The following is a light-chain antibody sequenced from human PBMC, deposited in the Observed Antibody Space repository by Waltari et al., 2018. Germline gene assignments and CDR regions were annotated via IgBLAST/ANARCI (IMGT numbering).Light chain of an antibody. J-gene: IGKJ1*01. CDR1: QSISSH. Sequence: DIQMTQSPSSLSASVGDRVTITCRASQSISSHLNWYQQKPGKAPKLLIYAASSLQSGVPSRFSGSGSGTDFTLTISSLQPEDCATYYCQQSYSTPWTFGQGTKVEIK. V-gene: IGKV1-39*01. CDR2: AAS. CDR3: QQSYSTPWT.